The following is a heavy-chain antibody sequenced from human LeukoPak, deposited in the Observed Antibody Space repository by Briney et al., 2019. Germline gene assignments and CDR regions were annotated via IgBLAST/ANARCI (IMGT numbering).Heavy chain of an antibody. D-gene: IGHD2-8*01. Sequence: SETLSLTCTVSGGSISRYYWSWIRQPPGKGLEWIGYMYYSGSTNSNPSLKSRVTMSVDTSKNQFSLKLSSVTAADTAVYYCARMYAGLYYYGMEVWGQGTTVTVSS. CDR2: MYYSGST. CDR1: GGSISRYY. CDR3: ARMYAGLYYYGMEV. V-gene: IGHV4-59*08. J-gene: IGHJ6*02.